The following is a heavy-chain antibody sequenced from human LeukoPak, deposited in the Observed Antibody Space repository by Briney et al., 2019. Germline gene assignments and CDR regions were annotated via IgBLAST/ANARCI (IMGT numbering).Heavy chain of an antibody. D-gene: IGHD3-22*01. CDR2: IYSGGST. Sequence: PGGSLRLSCAASGFTVSSNYMSWVRQAPGKGLEWVSVIYSGGSTYYADSVKGRFTISRDNSKNTLYLQMNSLRAEDTAVYYCAKDDHDYYEDYWGQGTLVTVSS. CDR3: AKDDHDYYEDY. J-gene: IGHJ4*02. V-gene: IGHV3-53*01. CDR1: GFTVSSNY.